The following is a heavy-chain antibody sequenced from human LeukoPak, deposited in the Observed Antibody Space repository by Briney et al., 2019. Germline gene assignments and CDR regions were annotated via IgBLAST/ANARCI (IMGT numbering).Heavy chain of an antibody. J-gene: IGHJ4*02. CDR3: AREYRDDYYDSSGPYFDY. CDR1: GGSISSSNW. Sequence: SETLSLTCAVSGGSISSSNWWSWVRQPPGKGLEWIGEIYHSGSTNYNPSLKSRVTISVDKSKNQFSLKLSSVTAADTAVYYCAREYRDDYYDSSGPYFDYWGQGTLVTVSS. CDR2: IYHSGST. V-gene: IGHV4-4*02. D-gene: IGHD3-22*01.